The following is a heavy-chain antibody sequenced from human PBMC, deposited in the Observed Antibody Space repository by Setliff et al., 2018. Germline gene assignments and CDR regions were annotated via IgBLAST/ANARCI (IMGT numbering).Heavy chain of an antibody. V-gene: IGHV4-38-2*02. CDR1: SISNGFY. D-gene: IGHD3-22*01. Sequence: SISNGFYWGWIRQSPVKGLEWIGSLFDGGSAYYSPSLKSRASISLDASKNQFALKLTSATAADTAVYYCARDPHYDPTYSLPGHAFDFWGQGIMVTVSS. J-gene: IGHJ3*01. CDR2: LFDGGSA. CDR3: ARDPHYDPTYSLPGHAFDF.